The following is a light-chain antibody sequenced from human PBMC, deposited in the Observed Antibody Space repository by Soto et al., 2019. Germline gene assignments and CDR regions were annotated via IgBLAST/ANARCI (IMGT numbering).Light chain of an antibody. V-gene: IGLV2-14*01. Sequence: QSVLTQPASVSGSPGQSITISCTGTSSDVGRYDYVSWYQQHPGKAPKLIIYDVRSRPSGISDRFSGSKSGNAASLTISGLQAEDEADYYCTSFIRSGTLGVFGTGTKLTVL. CDR2: DVR. CDR1: SSDVGRYDY. CDR3: TSFIRSGTLGV. J-gene: IGLJ1*01.